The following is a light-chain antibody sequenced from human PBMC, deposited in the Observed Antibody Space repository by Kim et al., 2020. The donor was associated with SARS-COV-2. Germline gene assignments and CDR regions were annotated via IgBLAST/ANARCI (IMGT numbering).Light chain of an antibody. J-gene: IGLJ3*02. CDR3: QSYDSSLSSWV. CDR1: ISNIGAGYG. V-gene: IGLV1-40*01. CDR2: DNN. Sequence: QSVLTQPPSVSGAPGQRVTISCTGSISNIGAGYGVHWYQQFPGAVPRLLIYDNNNRPSGVPDRFSASRSGTSASLAITGLQAEDEADYYCQSYDSSLSSWVFGGGTKVTVL.